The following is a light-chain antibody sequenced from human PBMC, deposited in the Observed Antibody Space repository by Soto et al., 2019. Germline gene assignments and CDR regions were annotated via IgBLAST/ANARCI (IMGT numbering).Light chain of an antibody. CDR3: QQYGRSPPFT. J-gene: IGKJ2*01. CDR1: QSVSSTY. V-gene: IGKV3-20*01. CDR2: GAS. Sequence: EIVLTQSPGTLSLSPGERATLSCRASQSVSSTYIAWYQQKPGQDPRVLIYGASSRATGIPDRFSGSGSGTDFTLTISRLEPEDFAVYFCQQYGRSPPFTFGQGTKVEIK.